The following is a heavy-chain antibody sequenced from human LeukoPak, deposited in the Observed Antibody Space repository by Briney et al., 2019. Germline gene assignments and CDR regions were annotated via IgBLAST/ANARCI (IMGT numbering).Heavy chain of an antibody. J-gene: IGHJ4*02. V-gene: IGHV1-18*01. CDR2: ISAYNGNT. Sequence: ASVKVSCKASGYTFTSHGISWVRQAPGQGLEWMGWISAYNGNTNYAQKLQGRVTMTTDTSTSTAYMELRSLRSDDTAVYYCARDHGIAAAGPFDYWGQGTLVTVSS. CDR1: GYTFTSHG. CDR3: ARDHGIAAAGPFDY. D-gene: IGHD6-13*01.